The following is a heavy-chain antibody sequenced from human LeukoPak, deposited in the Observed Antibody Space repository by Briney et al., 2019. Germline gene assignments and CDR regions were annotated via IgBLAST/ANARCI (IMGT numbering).Heavy chain of an antibody. CDR2: IFHSGNT. Sequence: SGTLSLTCAVSGGSISNSNWWSWVRQSPGKGLEWIGEIFHSGNTHYNASLKSRVNISVDKAKNQFSLKLSSVTAADTAVYYCARASGITMIVVLNHDAFDIWGHGTMVTVSS. D-gene: IGHD3-22*01. CDR3: ARASGITMIVVLNHDAFDI. V-gene: IGHV4-4*02. J-gene: IGHJ3*02. CDR1: GGSISNSNW.